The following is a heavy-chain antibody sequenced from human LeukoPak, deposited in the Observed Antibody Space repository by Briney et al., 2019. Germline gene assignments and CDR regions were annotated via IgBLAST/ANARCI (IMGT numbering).Heavy chain of an antibody. CDR1: GFTFSSYW. CDR2: IKQDGSEK. CDR3: ARDSSPNKYYYDSSGYSY. Sequence: PGGSLRLSCAAAGFTFSSYWMSWVRQAPGKGLEWVANIKQDGSEKYYVDSGKGRFTISRDNAKNSLYLQMNGLRAEDTAVYYCARDSSPNKYYYDSSGYSYWGQGTLVTVSS. D-gene: IGHD3-22*01. V-gene: IGHV3-7*01. J-gene: IGHJ4*02.